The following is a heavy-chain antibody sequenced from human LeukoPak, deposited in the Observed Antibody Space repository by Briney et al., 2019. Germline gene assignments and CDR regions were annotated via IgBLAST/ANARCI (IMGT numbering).Heavy chain of an antibody. CDR3: LRSHGAH. CDR1: GGSISSSDYL. V-gene: IGHV4-39*01. D-gene: IGHD3-10*01. Sequence: PSETLSLTCTVFGGSISSSDYLWAWIRQPPGKGLELIGNIRYPGSTYYNPSLQSRVTISVDTFKNQFSLKLISVTAADTAVYYCLRSHGAHWGQGTLVTVSS. J-gene: IGHJ4*02. CDR2: IRYPGST.